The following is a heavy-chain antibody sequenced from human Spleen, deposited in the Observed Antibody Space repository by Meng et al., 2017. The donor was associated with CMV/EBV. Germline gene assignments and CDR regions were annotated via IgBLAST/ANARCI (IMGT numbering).Heavy chain of an antibody. J-gene: IGHJ1*01. CDR1: GGSFGSSYYY. D-gene: IGHD2-21*02. CDR2: VSYSGNT. V-gene: IGHV4-39*02. Sequence: LTCTVSGGSFGSSYYYWGWIRQPPGKGLEWIGSVSYSGNTYYNPSLKSRITIAGDTSKRHFSLKLSSMTIADTAVYYCVSGAWYFQHWGRGALVTVSS. CDR3: VSGAWYFQH.